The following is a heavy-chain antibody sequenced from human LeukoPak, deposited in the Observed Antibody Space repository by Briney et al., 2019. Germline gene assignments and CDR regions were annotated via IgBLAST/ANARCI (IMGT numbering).Heavy chain of an antibody. CDR1: GGSTSSYY. Sequence: PSETLPLTCSASGGSTSSYYWSWVRQPAGKVLEWIGRIYTSGSTNYNPSLKSRVTMSVDTSKNQFSLKLSSVTAADTAVYYCARGGLLGVVVAATNPGIDYWGQGTLVTVSS. V-gene: IGHV4-4*07. CDR2: IYTSGST. J-gene: IGHJ4*02. D-gene: IGHD2-15*01. CDR3: ARGGLLGVVVAATNPGIDY.